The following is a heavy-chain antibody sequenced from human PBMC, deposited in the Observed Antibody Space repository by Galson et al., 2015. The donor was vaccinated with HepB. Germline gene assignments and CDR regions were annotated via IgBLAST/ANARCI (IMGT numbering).Heavy chain of an antibody. V-gene: IGHV3-21*01. Sequence: SLRLSCAASGFTFSSYSMNWVRQAPGKGLEWVSSISSSSSYIYYADSVKGRFTISRDNAKNSLYLQMNSLRAEDTAVYYCARDPVVVPAASWWFDPWGQGTLVTVSS. J-gene: IGHJ5*02. CDR2: ISSSSSYI. CDR3: ARDPVVVPAASWWFDP. D-gene: IGHD2-2*01. CDR1: GFTFSSYS.